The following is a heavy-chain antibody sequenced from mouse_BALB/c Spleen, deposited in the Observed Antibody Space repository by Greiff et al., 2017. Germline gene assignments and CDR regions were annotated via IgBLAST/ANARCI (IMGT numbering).Heavy chain of an antibody. V-gene: IGHV5-12-2*01. CDR1: GFTFSSYT. J-gene: IGHJ2*01. Sequence: EVKLMESGGGLVQPGGSLKLSCAASGFTFSSYTMSWVRQTPEKRLEWVAYISNGGGSTYYPDTVKGRFTISRDNAKNTLYLQMSSLKSEDTAMYYCARHVGYFDYWGQGTTLTVSS. CDR2: ISNGGGST. CDR3: ARHVGYFDY.